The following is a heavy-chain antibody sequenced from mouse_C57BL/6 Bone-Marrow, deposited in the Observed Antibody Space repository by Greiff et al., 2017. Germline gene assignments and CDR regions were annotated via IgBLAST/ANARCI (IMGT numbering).Heavy chain of an antibody. V-gene: IGHV5-4*01. CDR3: ARGPYYYCSTPFAY. D-gene: IGHD1-1*01. CDR2: ISAGGSYT. J-gene: IGHJ3*01. CDR1: GFTFSSYA. Sequence: EVQLVESGGGLVKPGGSLKLSCAASGFTFSSYAMSWVRQTPEKRLEWVATISAGGSYTYYPDNVKGRFTISRDNAKNNLYLQMSHLTSEDTAMYYGARGPYYYCSTPFAYWGQGTLVTVSA.